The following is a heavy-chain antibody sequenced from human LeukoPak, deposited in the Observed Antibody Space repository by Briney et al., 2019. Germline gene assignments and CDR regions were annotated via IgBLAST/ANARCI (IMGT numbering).Heavy chain of an antibody. D-gene: IGHD1-26*01. CDR2: MNTNSGNT. CDR1: GYTFPSYD. J-gene: IGHJ4*02. V-gene: IGHV1-8*01. Sequence: ASVKVSCKTSGYTFPSYDINWVRQATRQGLERMGWMNTNSGNTGYKQKFQGRVTISRNTSITTAYMELSSLRSEDTGVYYCARGPKWTGSYYYFDYWGQGTLVTVSS. CDR3: ARGPKWTGSYYYFDY.